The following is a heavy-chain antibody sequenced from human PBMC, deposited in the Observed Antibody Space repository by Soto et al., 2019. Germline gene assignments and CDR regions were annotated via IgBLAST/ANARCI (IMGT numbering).Heavy chain of an antibody. J-gene: IGHJ4*02. CDR3: APPYYYNH. CDR2: ITSNSDHI. CDR1: GFMFSAYT. V-gene: IGHV3-21*01. Sequence: PGGSLRLSCAASGFMFSAYTMSWVRQAPGKGLEWLSSITSNSDHIDYADSVRGRFTVSRDNARKSLYLQMDSLGAEDTGVYYCAPPYYYNHWGPGTLVTGSS.